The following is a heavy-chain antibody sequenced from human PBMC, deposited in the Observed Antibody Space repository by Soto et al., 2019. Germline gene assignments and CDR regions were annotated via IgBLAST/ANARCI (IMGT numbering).Heavy chain of an antibody. CDR1: GYTFTSYG. V-gene: IGHV1-18*01. Sequence: ASVKVSCKASGYTFTSYGISWVRQAPGQGLEWMGWISAYNGNTNYAQKLQGRVTMTTDTSTSTAYMELRSLRSDDTAVYYCARCHDDFWSVYYVSLDYWGQGTLVTVSS. CDR3: ARCHDDFWSVYYVSLDY. J-gene: IGHJ4*02. CDR2: ISAYNGNT. D-gene: IGHD3-3*01.